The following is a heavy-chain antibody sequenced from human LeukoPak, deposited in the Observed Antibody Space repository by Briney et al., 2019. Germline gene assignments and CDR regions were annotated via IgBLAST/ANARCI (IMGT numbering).Heavy chain of an antibody. CDR3: AREKIGYCSGGSCPNTDY. CDR2: INHSGST. J-gene: IGHJ4*02. V-gene: IGHV4-34*01. CDR1: GGSFSGYY. Sequence: SETLSLTCAVYGGSFSGYYWSWIRQPPGKGLEWIGEINHSGSTNYNPSLKSRVTISVDTSKNQFSLKLSSVTAADTAVYYCAREKIGYCSGGSCPNTDYWGQGTLVTVSS. D-gene: IGHD2-15*01.